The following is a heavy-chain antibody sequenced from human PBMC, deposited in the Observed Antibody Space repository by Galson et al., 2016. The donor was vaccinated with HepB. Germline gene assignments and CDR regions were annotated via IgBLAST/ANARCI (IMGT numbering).Heavy chain of an antibody. D-gene: IGHD6-19*01. V-gene: IGHV3-33*01. CDR2: TFYDGTNN. Sequence: SLRLSCAASGFTFSSYGMHWVRQTPGKGLEWVALTFYDGTNNNYADSVKGRFTISRDNSKNTLYLQMNSLRAEDTAIYFCARDDPQWKLRKYIMDVWGQGTTVTVSS. J-gene: IGHJ6*02. CDR3: ARDDPQWKLRKYIMDV. CDR1: GFTFSSYG.